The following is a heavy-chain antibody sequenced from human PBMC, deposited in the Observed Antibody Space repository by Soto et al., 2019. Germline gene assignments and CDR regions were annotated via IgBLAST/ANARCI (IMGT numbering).Heavy chain of an antibody. CDR1: GFTFRSYS. J-gene: IGHJ4*02. CDR3: ARGRWGPPDFCDF. CDR2: ISYDGRNQ. D-gene: IGHD3-16*01. Sequence: QVQLVESGGGVVQPGRYLRLSCAASGFTFRSYSFHWVRQAPGKGLEWVALISYDGRNQYYADSVKGRFTISRDSSENTVHLQMNSLRPEDTAVYYCARGRWGPPDFCDFWGQGTLVTVSS. V-gene: IGHV3-30*04.